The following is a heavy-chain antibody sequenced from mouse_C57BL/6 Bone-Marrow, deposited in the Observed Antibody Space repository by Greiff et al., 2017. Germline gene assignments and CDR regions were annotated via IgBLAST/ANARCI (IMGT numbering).Heavy chain of an antibody. CDR2: ISSGSSTI. CDR1: GFTFSDYG. V-gene: IGHV5-17*01. Sequence: EVKLVESGGGLVKPGGSLKLSCAASGFTFSDYGMHWVRQAPEKGLEWVAYISSGSSTIYYADTVKGRFTISRDNAKNTLFLQMTRLRSEDTAMYYCARPGDYDSYGYFDVWGTGTTVTVSS. D-gene: IGHD2-4*01. CDR3: ARPGDYDSYGYFDV. J-gene: IGHJ1*03.